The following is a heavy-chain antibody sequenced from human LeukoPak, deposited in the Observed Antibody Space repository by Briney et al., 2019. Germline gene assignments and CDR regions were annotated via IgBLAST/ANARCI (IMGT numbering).Heavy chain of an antibody. CDR2: ISGSGGST. CDR3: AKDQITMIVVVIPDSFDY. V-gene: IGHV3-23*01. D-gene: IGHD3-22*01. J-gene: IGHJ4*02. Sequence: GGSLRLSCAASGFTFSSYAMSWARQAPGKGLEWVSAISGSGGSTYYADSVKGRFTISRDNSKNTLYLQMNSLRAEDTAVYYCAKDQITMIVVVIPDSFDYWGQGTLVTVSS. CDR1: GFTFSSYA.